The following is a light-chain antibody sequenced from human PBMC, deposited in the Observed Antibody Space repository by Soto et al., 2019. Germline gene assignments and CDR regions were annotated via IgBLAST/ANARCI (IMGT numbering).Light chain of an antibody. V-gene: IGKV1-39*01. J-gene: IGKJ2*02. CDR2: AAS. CDR3: QQTYNHPCT. Sequence: DIQMTQSPSSLSASVGDRVTITCQASQDISNYLVWFQQKPGKVPKRLIYAASSLQSGVPSRFSGSGSGTDFILTISSLQPEDFATYYCQQTYNHPCTFGQGTKVDIK. CDR1: QDISNY.